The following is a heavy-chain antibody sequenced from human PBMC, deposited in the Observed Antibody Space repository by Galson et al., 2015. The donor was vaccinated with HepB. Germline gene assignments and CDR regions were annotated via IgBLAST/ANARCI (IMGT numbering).Heavy chain of an antibody. D-gene: IGHD5-18*01. V-gene: IGHV3-9*01. J-gene: IGHJ4*02. Sequence: SLRLSCAASGFTFDDYAMHWVRQAPGKGLEWVSGISWNSGSIGYADSVKGQFTISRDNAKNSLYLQMNSLRAEDTALYYCAKAHRYWEDTAMAPAFDYWGQGTLVTVSS. CDR2: ISWNSGSI. CDR1: GFTFDDYA. CDR3: AKAHRYWEDTAMAPAFDY.